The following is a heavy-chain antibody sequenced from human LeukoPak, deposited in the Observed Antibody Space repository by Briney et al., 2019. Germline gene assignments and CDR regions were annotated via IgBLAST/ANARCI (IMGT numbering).Heavy chain of an antibody. V-gene: IGHV3-23*01. CDR2: ISSSGGST. CDR1: GFTFSAYG. J-gene: IGHJ4*02. D-gene: IGHD3/OR15-3a*01. CDR3: AKVRTGHYFDY. Sequence: GGSLRLSCAASGFTFSAYGMHWVRQAPGKGLEWVSSISSSGGSTYYADSVKGQFTISRDSSKNTLYPQMNSLRAEDTAVYYCAKVRTGHYFDYWGQGTLVTVSA.